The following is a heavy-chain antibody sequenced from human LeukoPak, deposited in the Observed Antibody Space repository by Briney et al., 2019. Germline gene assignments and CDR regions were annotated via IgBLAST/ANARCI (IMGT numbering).Heavy chain of an antibody. J-gene: IGHJ4*02. V-gene: IGHV4-34*01. CDR1: GGSFSGYY. CDR3: ARVHSYFDY. CDR2: INHSGGT. Sequence: PSETLSLTCAVYGGSFSGYYWSWIRQPPGKGLEWIGEINHSGGTNYNPSLKSRVTISVDTSKNQFSLKLSSVTAADTAVYYCARVHSYFDYWGQGTLVTVSS. D-gene: IGHD1-26*01.